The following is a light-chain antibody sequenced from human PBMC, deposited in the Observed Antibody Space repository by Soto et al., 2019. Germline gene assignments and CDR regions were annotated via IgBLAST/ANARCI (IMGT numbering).Light chain of an antibody. CDR1: QSVSSSY. Sequence: EIMLKQSPGTLSLSPGERATLSCRASQSVSSSYLAWYQQKPGQAPRLLIYGASSRATGIPDRFSGSGSGTDFTLTISRLEPEDFAVYYCQQYGSSPWGTFGQGTRLEIK. J-gene: IGKJ5*01. CDR2: GAS. V-gene: IGKV3-20*01. CDR3: QQYGSSPWGT.